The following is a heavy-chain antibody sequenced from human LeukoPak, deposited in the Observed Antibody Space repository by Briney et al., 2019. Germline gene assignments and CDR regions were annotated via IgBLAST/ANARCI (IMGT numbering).Heavy chain of an antibody. Sequence: GESLKISCKGSGYSFTSYWIGWVRQMPGKGLEWMGIIYPGDSDTRYSPSFQGQVTISADKSISTAYLQWSSLKASDTAMYYCARSRDIVATIAAFPFDYWGQGTLVTVSS. CDR3: ARSRDIVATIAAFPFDY. V-gene: IGHV5-51*01. D-gene: IGHD5-12*01. CDR2: IYPGDSDT. CDR1: GYSFTSYW. J-gene: IGHJ4*02.